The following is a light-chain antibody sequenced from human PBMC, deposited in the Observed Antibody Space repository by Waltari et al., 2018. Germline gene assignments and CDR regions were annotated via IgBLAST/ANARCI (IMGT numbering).Light chain of an antibody. J-gene: IGLJ2*01. CDR1: TSDISGHNY. CDR2: DVS. V-gene: IGLV2-14*01. Sequence: QSALTQPASVSGSPGQSTTLSCTGTTSDISGHNYVSWYQRHPGKAPKLLIYDVSNRPSGVSNRFSGSQSGNTASRTIYGLLAEDEADYYCSSYTITSTVVFGGGTKLTVL. CDR3: SSYTITSTVV.